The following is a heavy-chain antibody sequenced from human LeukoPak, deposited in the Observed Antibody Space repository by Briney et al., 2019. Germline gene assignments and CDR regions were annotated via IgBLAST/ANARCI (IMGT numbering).Heavy chain of an antibody. D-gene: IGHD6-19*01. CDR1: EFPFSFYE. V-gene: IGHV3-48*03. J-gene: IGHJ4*02. CDR2: IGSSGTNR. Sequence: GGSLRLSCAVSEFPFSFYEMNWVRQAPGKGLEWVSNIGSSGTNRYYADSVKGRFSISRDNAKSSLYLQMNSLRVEDTAVYYCALLAVASDFDYWGQGALVTVSS. CDR3: ALLAVASDFDY.